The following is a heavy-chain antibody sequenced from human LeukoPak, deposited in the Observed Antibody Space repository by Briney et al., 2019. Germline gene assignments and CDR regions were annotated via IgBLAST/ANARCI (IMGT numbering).Heavy chain of an antibody. CDR2: IRYDGSNK. Sequence: GWSLRLSCAASGFTFSSYGMHWVRQAPGKGLEWVAFIRYDGSNKYYADSVKGRFTISRDNSKNALYLQMNSLRAEDTAVYYCAKVGDSSGYYQNYFDYWGQGTMVPVSS. V-gene: IGHV3-30*02. D-gene: IGHD3-22*01. CDR1: GFTFSSYG. J-gene: IGHJ4*02. CDR3: AKVGDSSGYYQNYFDY.